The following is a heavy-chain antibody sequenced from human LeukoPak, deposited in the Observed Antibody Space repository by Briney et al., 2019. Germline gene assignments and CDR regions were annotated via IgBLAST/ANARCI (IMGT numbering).Heavy chain of an antibody. V-gene: IGHV4-4*07. D-gene: IGHD2-15*01. J-gene: IGHJ4*02. CDR2: IYTSGST. CDR1: GGSISSYY. CDR3: ARHHKYCSGGGCYVFDH. Sequence: SETLSLTCTVSGGSISSYYWSWIRQPAGKGLEWIGRIYTSGSTNYNPSLKSRVTMSVDTSKNQFPLQLSSVTAPDTAVYYCARHHKYCSGGGCYVFDHWGQGTLVTVSS.